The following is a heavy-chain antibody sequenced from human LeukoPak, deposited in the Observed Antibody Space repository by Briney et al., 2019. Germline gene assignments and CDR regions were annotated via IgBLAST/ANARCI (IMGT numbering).Heavy chain of an antibody. CDR3: ARVRSSWYGYYYYGMDV. J-gene: IGHJ6*02. CDR2: MNPNSGNT. D-gene: IGHD6-13*01. CDR1: GYTFTSYD. V-gene: IGHV1-8*01. Sequence: ASVKVSCKASGYTFTSYDINWVRQATGQGLEWMGWMNPNSGNTGYAQKFQGRVTMTRNTSISTAYMELSSLRSEDTAVYYCARVRSSWYGYYYYGMDVWDQGTTVTVSS.